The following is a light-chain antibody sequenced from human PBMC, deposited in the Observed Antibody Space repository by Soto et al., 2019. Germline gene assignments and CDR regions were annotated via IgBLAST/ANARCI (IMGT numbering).Light chain of an antibody. V-gene: IGKV3-15*01. CDR3: QQYNSWPPYT. CDR2: GAS. Sequence: EIVMTQSPATLSVSPGERATLSCRASQSVRSNLAWYQQKPGQAPRLLIYGASTRATGIPARFSGSGSGTEFTLTISSLQSEDFAVYYCQQYNSWPPYTFSQGTKLAIK. J-gene: IGKJ2*01. CDR1: QSVRSN.